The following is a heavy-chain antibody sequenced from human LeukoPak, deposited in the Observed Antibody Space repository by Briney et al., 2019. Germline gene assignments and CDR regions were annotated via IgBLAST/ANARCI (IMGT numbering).Heavy chain of an antibody. J-gene: IGHJ1*01. D-gene: IGHD3-22*01. V-gene: IGHV4-59*10. CDR2: IYTSGST. Sequence: SETLSLTCAVYGGSFSGYYWSWIRQPPGKGLEWIGRIYTSGSTNYNPSLKSRVTMSVDTSKNQFSLKLSSVTAADTAVYYCASRGSGYYGAEHWGQGTLVTVSS. CDR1: GGSFSGYY. CDR3: ASRGSGYYGAEH.